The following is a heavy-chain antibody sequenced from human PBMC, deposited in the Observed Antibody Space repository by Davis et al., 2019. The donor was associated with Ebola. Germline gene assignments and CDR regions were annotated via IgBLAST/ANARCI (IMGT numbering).Heavy chain of an antibody. V-gene: IGHV3-23*01. Sequence: PGGSLRLSCTDSVITFSSYAMTWVRQAPGKGLEWVSAISGSGGSTYYADSVKGRFTISRDNSKKTLYLQMNSLRAEDTAVYYCAKDGHTEDYYYHYGMDVWGQGTTVTVSS. CDR2: ISGSGGST. CDR3: AKDGHTEDYYYHYGMDV. CDR1: VITFSSYA. J-gene: IGHJ6*02.